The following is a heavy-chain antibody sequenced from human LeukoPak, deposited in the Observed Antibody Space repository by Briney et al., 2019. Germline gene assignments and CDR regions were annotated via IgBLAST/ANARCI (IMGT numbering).Heavy chain of an antibody. J-gene: IGHJ4*02. Sequence: ASVKVSCKASGYTFTSSGISWVRQAPGQGLEWMGWISAYNGNTNYAQKLQGRVTMTTDTSTSTAYMELRSLRSDDTAVYYCAREVNTAMIGYYFDYWGQGTLVTVSS. CDR3: AREVNTAMIGYYFDY. CDR2: ISAYNGNT. V-gene: IGHV1-18*04. D-gene: IGHD5-18*01. CDR1: GYTFTSSG.